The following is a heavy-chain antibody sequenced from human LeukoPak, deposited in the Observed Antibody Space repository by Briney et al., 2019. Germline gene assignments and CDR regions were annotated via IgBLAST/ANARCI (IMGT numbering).Heavy chain of an antibody. Sequence: ASVKVSCKASGYTFTGYYMHWVRQAPGQGLEWMGWINPNSGGTNYAQKFQGWVTMTRATSISTAYMELSRLRSDDTAVYYCARGPRFGGVIVPDFYYGMDVWGKGTTVTVSS. V-gene: IGHV1-2*04. D-gene: IGHD3-16*02. CDR1: GYTFTGYY. CDR3: ARGPRFGGVIVPDFYYGMDV. J-gene: IGHJ6*04. CDR2: INPNSGGT.